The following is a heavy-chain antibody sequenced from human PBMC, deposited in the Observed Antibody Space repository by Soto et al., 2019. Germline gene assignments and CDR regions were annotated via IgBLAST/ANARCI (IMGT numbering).Heavy chain of an antibody. J-gene: IGHJ4*02. CDR3: ARPRYFASEY. CDR1: GYTFTNFG. D-gene: IGHD3-9*01. CDR2: IYPDDSNT. V-gene: IGHV5-51*01. Sequence: KLSSKPSGYTFTNFGISWVRQAPGQGLEWMGWIIYPDDSNTKYSPSFRGQVTISADKSINTAYLQWSSLKASDTAMYYCARPRYFASEYWGQGTLVTVSS.